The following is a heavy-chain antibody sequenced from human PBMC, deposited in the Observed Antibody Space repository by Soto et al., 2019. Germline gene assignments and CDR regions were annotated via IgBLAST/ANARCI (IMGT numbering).Heavy chain of an antibody. CDR2: IYPGDSDT. Sequence: GESLKISCKGSGYSFTSYWIGWVRQMPGKGLEWMGIIYPGDSDTRYSPSFQGQVTISADKSISTAYLQWSSLKASDTAMYYCARSSRRSRYYDSSGYYLPDYWGQGALVTVSS. CDR3: ARSSRRSRYYDSSGYYLPDY. J-gene: IGHJ4*02. D-gene: IGHD3-22*01. CDR1: GYSFTSYW. V-gene: IGHV5-51*01.